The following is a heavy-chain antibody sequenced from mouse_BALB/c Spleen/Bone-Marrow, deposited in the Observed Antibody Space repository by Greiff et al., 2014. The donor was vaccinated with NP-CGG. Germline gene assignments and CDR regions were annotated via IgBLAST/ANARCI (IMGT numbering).Heavy chain of an antibody. CDR3: ARQDYYGSSPHWYFDV. D-gene: IGHD1-1*01. V-gene: IGHV5-9-3*01. CDR1: GFTFSSYA. J-gene: IGHJ1*01. Sequence: EVQGVESGGGLVKPGGSLKLSCAASGFTFSSYAMSWVRQTPGKRLEWVATISSGGSYTYYADSVKGRFTISRDTAKNTLYLQMSSLRSEDTAIYYCARQDYYGSSPHWYFDVWGAGTTVTVSS. CDR2: ISSGGSYT.